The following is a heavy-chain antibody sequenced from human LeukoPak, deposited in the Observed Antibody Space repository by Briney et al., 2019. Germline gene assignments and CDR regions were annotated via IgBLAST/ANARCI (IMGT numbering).Heavy chain of an antibody. J-gene: IGHJ3*02. V-gene: IGHV1-2*02. CDR1: GYTFTGYY. D-gene: IGHD2-21*01. CDR2: INPNSGGT. CDR3: ARGGHSVVVIAIFAFDI. Sequence: GASVKVSCKASGYTFTGYYMHWVRQAPGQGLEWMGWINPNSGGTNYAQKFQGRVTMTRDTSINTAYMELSRLRSDDTAVYYCARGGHSVVVIAIFAFDIWGQETMVTVSS.